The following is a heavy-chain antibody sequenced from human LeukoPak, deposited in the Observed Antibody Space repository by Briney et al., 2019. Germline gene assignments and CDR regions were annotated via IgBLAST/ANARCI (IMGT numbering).Heavy chain of an antibody. CDR3: ARADIVVVVAAPCAFDI. V-gene: IGHV1-2*02. D-gene: IGHD2-15*01. Sequence: ASVKVSCKASGYTFTGYFLHWVRRAPGQGFEWMGWINPNSGDTSYTQTFQGRVTMTRDTSISTAYMELSRLRSDDTAVYYCARADIVVVVAAPCAFDIWGQGTMVTVSS. CDR2: INPNSGDT. CDR1: GYTFTGYF. J-gene: IGHJ3*02.